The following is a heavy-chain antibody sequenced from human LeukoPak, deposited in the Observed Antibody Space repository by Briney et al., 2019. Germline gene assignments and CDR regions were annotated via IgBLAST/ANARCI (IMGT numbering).Heavy chain of an antibody. Sequence: QPGGSLRLSCAASGFTFSSYAMSWVRQAPGKGLEWVSAISGSGGSTYYADSVKGRFPISRDTAKNSLYLQMNSLRAVDTAVYYCALSGYNAEYFQHWGQGTLVTVSS. V-gene: IGHV3-23*01. CDR3: ALSGYNAEYFQH. CDR2: ISGSGGST. CDR1: GFTFSSYA. J-gene: IGHJ1*01. D-gene: IGHD5-12*01.